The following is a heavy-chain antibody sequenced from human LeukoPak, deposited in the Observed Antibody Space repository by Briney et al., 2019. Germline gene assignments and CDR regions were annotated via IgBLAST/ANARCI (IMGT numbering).Heavy chain of an antibody. CDR3: ARGDRSSGAFDI. CDR1: GGSSSGYY. J-gene: IGHJ3*02. V-gene: IGHV4-59*01. D-gene: IGHD3-22*01. CDR2: IYYSGST. Sequence: SETLSLTCAVYGGSSSGYYWSWIRQPPGKGLEWIGYIYYSGSTNYNPSLKSRVTISVDTSKNQFSLKLSSVTAADTAVYYCARGDRSSGAFDIWGQGTMVTVSS.